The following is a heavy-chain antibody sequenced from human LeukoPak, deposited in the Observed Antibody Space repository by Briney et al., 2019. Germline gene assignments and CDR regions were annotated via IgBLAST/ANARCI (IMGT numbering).Heavy chain of an antibody. CDR3: ARARGDGYNPLDY. D-gene: IGHD5-24*01. CDR1: GFTFSSYS. J-gene: IGHJ4*02. Sequence: PGGSLRLSCAVSGFTFSSYSMNWVRQAPGKRLEWVSSISSSSSYIYYADSVKGRFTISRDNAKNSLYLQMNSLRSEDTAVYYCARARGDGYNPLDYWGQGTLVTVSS. V-gene: IGHV3-21*01. CDR2: ISSSSSYI.